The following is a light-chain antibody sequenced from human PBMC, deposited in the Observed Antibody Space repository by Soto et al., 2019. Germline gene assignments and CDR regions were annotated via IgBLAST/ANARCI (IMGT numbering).Light chain of an antibody. V-gene: IGLV1-44*01. Sequence: QSVPTQSPSASGTPGQRVTISCSGSSSNIGSNTVNWYQQFPGTAPKLLIYGNDQRPSGVPDRFSGSKSGTSASLAVSGLQSDDEAHYYCAAWDDSLNGVVFGGGTKLTVL. J-gene: IGLJ2*01. CDR2: GND. CDR1: SSNIGSNT. CDR3: AAWDDSLNGVV.